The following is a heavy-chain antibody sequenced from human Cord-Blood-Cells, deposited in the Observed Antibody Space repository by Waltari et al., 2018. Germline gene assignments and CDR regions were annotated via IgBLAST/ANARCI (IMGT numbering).Heavy chain of an antibody. J-gene: IGHJ4*02. CDR1: GGSISSSSYY. CDR2: IYYSGST. V-gene: IGHV4-39*01. Sequence: QLQLQESGPGLVKPSEPLSLTCTVSGGSISSSSYYWGWIRQPPGKGLEWIGSIYYSGSTYYNPSLKSRVTISVDTSKNQFSLKLSSVTAADTAVYYCASHPVVYCSSTSCLYYFDYWGQGTLVTVSS. CDR3: ASHPVVYCSSTSCLYYFDY. D-gene: IGHD2-2*01.